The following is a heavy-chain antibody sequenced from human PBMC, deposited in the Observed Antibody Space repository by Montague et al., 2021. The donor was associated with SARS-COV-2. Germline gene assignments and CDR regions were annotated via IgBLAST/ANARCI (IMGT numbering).Heavy chain of an antibody. V-gene: IGHV3-21*01. CDR3: ARGDLYILTGYYPLFDY. Sequence: SLRLSCAGSGFTFSSYSMNWVRQAPGKGLEWVSSISGTSKYIFYADSVKGRFTISRDNAKNSLYLQMNSLRAEDTAVYYCARGDLYILTGYYPLFDYWGQGTLVTVSS. CDR2: ISGTSKYI. J-gene: IGHJ4*02. D-gene: IGHD3-9*01. CDR1: GFTFSSYS.